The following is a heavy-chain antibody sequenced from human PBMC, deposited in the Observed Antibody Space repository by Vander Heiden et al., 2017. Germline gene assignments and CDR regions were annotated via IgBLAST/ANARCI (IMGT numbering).Heavy chain of an antibody. J-gene: IGHJ4*02. V-gene: IGHV2-5*02. CDR1: GFSPSINGVG. Sequence: QITLKESGPTLVKPTPTLTLPCTFSGFSPSINGVGVGWIRQPPGKALEWLALIHWDDYKRYSPSLKSRLTITKDTSKDQVVLTMTNMDPVDTDTYYCVQGEITATGVESFDYWGQGTLVTVSS. CDR3: VQGEITATGVESFDY. CDR2: IHWDDYK. D-gene: IGHD2-8*02.